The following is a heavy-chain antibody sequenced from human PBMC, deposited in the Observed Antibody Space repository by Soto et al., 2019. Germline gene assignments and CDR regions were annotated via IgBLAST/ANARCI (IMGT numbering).Heavy chain of an antibody. V-gene: IGHV5-51*01. D-gene: IGHD3-10*01. Sequence: GESLKISCEGTGYRFITYWIAWVRQMPGKGLEWMGIISPGDSDTRYSPSFQGQVTISADKSISTAYVQWSSLKASDTAMYYCARAYGSGRHYSTDVWGKGTTGTLSS. J-gene: IGHJ6*03. CDR2: ISPGDSDT. CDR3: ARAYGSGRHYSTDV. CDR1: GYRFITYW.